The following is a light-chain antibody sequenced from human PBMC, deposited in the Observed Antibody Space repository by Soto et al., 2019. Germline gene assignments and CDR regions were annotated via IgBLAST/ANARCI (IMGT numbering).Light chain of an antibody. Sequence: QSVLTQPASVSGSPGQSITISCTGTSSDVRGYNYVSWYQQHPGKAPKLMIYDVIHRPSGVSNRFSGSKSGNTASLTISGLQTEDEADYYCSSYTSSTSLEVVFGGGTKLTVL. CDR2: DVI. J-gene: IGLJ2*01. V-gene: IGLV2-14*03. CDR3: SSYTSSTSLEVV. CDR1: SSDVRGYNY.